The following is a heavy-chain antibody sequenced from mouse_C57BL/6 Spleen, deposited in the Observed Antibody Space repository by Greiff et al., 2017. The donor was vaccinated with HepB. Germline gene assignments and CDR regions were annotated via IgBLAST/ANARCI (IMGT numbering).Heavy chain of an antibody. CDR3: ARSAGIREYDYDGRYAMDY. Sequence: QVQLQQPGAELVMPGASVKLSCKASGYTFTSYWMHWVKQRPGQGLEWIGEIDPSDSYTNYNQKFKGKSTLTVDKSSSTAYMQLSSLTSEDSAVYYCARSAGIREYDYDGRYAMDYWGQGTSVTVSS. V-gene: IGHV1-69*01. CDR1: GYTFTSYW. J-gene: IGHJ4*01. CDR2: IDPSDSYT. D-gene: IGHD2-4*01.